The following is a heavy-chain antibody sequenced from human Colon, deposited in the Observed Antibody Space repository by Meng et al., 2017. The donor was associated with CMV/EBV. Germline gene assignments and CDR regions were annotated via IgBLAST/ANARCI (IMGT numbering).Heavy chain of an antibody. CDR2: MNPNSGNT. CDR3: ARGVSRTPYYYYGMDV. J-gene: IGHJ6*02. CDR1: GYTFTSYD. Sequence: ASVKVSCKASGYTFTSYDINWVRQATGQGLEWMGWMNPNSGNTGYAQKVQGRVTITRNTSISTAYMELSSLRSEDTAVYYCARGVSRTPYYYYGMDVWGQGTTVTVSS. V-gene: IGHV1-8*03.